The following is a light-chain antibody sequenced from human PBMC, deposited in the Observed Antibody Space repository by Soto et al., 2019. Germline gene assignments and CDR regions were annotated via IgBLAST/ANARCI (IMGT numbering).Light chain of an antibody. V-gene: IGKV1-27*01. CDR2: AAS. CDR1: QGIGNS. CDR3: QKYNGAPLFT. Sequence: DIQMTQSPSSLSASVGDRVTITCRASQGIGNSLAWYQQKPGNVPKLLIYAASTLQSGVPSRFSGSGSETDFTLTITSLQPEDVATYYCQKYNGAPLFTFGPGTKVDIK. J-gene: IGKJ3*01.